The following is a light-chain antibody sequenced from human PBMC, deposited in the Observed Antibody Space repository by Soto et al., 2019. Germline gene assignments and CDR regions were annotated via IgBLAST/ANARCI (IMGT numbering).Light chain of an antibody. CDR3: QQYNNWPPIT. J-gene: IGKJ5*01. V-gene: IGKV3-15*01. CDR2: GAS. CDR1: QSVNSK. Sequence: PGERVSLSCRASQSVNSKLAWYQQKPGQAPRLLIYGASTRATGIPARFSGSGSGTEFTLTISSLQSEDFAVYFCQQYNNWPPITFGQGTRLEIK.